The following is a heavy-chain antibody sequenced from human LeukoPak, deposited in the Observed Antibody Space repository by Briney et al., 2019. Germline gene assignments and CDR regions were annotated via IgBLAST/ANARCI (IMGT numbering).Heavy chain of an antibody. CDR3: AKGVYDYIEVPYFDF. Sequence: PGGSLRLSCAASGFSFAMSWVRQAPGKGLEWVSIIIASSGATFYADSVKGRFTISRDTSKNTLYLQLNSLRLEDTAVYYCAKGVYDYIEVPYFDFWGQGTLVTVS. V-gene: IGHV3-23*01. D-gene: IGHD5/OR15-5a*01. CDR1: GFSFA. J-gene: IGHJ4*02. CDR2: IIASSGAT.